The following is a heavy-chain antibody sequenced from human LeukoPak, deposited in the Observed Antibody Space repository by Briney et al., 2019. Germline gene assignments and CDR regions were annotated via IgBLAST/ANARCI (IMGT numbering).Heavy chain of an antibody. CDR2: IQSKADGGTP. CDR1: GFTFSDTW. Sequence: PGGSLRLSCAARGFTFSDTWMSWVRHTPGQGLEWVGRIQSKADGGTPAYAVPVKGIFIISRDDSKNTVYLQMDSLKIEDTCVYYCTTVYYWGQGTVVTVAS. V-gene: IGHV3-15*01. J-gene: IGHJ4*02. CDR3: TTVYY.